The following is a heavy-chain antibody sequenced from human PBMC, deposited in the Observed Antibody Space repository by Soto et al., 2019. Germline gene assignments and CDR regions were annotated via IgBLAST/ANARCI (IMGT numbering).Heavy chain of an antibody. J-gene: IGHJ4*02. V-gene: IGHV5-10-1*01. CDR1: GYSFTSYW. CDR2: IDPSDSYT. CDR3: ARHRGGIGYSYGSFDY. Sequence: GEYLKISCKGSGYSFTSYWISWVRQMPGKGLEWMGRIDPSDSYTNYSPSFQGHVTISADKSISTAYLQWSSLKASDTAMYYCARHRGGIGYSYGSFDYWGQGTLVTVSS. D-gene: IGHD5-18*01.